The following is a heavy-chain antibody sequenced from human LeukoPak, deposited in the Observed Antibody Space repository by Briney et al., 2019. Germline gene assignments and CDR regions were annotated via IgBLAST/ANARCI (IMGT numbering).Heavy chain of an antibody. CDR1: GFTFSSYG. V-gene: IGHV3-30*03. J-gene: IGHJ4*02. Sequence: GGSLRLSCAASGFTFSSYGMHWVRQAPGKGLEWVAVISYDGSNKYYADSVKGRFTISRDNSKNTLYLQMNSLRAEDTAVYYCARDKVGIDYWGQGTLVTVSS. CDR3: ARDKVGIDY. CDR2: ISYDGSNK. D-gene: IGHD2-21*01.